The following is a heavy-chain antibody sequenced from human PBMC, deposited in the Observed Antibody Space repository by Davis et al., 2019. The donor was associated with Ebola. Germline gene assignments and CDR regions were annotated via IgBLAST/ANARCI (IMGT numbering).Heavy chain of an antibody. Sequence: MPSETLSLTCAVYGGSFSGYYWSWIRQPPRKGLEWIGEINHSGSTNYNPSLKSRVTISVDTSRNRFSLRLTSVTAADTAIYFCARSHLVLIVPTWFDPWGQGTLVTVSS. CDR2: INHSGST. CDR3: ARSHLVLIVPTWFDP. V-gene: IGHV4-34*01. D-gene: IGHD2-8*01. CDR1: GGSFSGYY. J-gene: IGHJ5*02.